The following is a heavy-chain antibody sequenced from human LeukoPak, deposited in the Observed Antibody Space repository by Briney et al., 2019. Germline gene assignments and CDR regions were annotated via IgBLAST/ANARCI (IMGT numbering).Heavy chain of an antibody. Sequence: SVKVSCKASGGTFSSYAISWVRQAPGQGLEWMGGIVPIFGTANYAQKFQGRVTITTDESTSTAYMELSSLRSEDTAVYYCASHYGEGYYYYYMDVWGKGTTVTVSS. D-gene: IGHD4-17*01. CDR1: GGTFSSYA. CDR3: ASHYGEGYYYYYMDV. CDR2: IVPIFGTA. J-gene: IGHJ6*03. V-gene: IGHV1-69*05.